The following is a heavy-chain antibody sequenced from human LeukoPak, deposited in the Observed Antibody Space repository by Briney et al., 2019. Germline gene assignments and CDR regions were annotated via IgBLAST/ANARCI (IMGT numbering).Heavy chain of an antibody. CDR2: IYTSEST. CDR3: ARRRTTGTTGYFDY. Sequence: SETLSLTCIVSGGSISTYYWSWIRQPPGKGLEWIGYIYTSESTNYNPSLKSRVTISVDTSKNQFSLMLSSVTAADTAFYYCARRRTTGTTGYFDYWGRGVLVTVSS. D-gene: IGHD1-1*01. V-gene: IGHV4-4*09. CDR1: GGSISTYY. J-gene: IGHJ4*02.